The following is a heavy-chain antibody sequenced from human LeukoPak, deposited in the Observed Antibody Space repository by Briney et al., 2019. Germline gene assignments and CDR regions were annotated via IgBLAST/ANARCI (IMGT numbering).Heavy chain of an antibody. D-gene: IGHD3-9*01. CDR1: GFTFGSYG. CDR2: ISYDGSNK. V-gene: IGHV3-30*18. CDR3: AKDFYRANMALYDILTGISDY. J-gene: IGHJ4*02. Sequence: PGGSLRLSCAASGFTFGSYGMHWVRQAPGKGLEWVAVISYDGSNKYYADSVKGRFTVSRDNSKNTLYLQMNSLRAEDTAVYYCAKDFYRANMALYDILTGISDYWGQGTLVTVSS.